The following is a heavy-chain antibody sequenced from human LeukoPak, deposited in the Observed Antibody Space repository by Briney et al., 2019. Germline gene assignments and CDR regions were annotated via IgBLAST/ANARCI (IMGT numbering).Heavy chain of an antibody. CDR3: ASDRDGSDSYYFDY. Sequence: GASVKVSCKASGYTFTRYDINWVRQATGQGLEWMGWMNPNSGNTGYVQKFQGRVTITRNTSITTVYMELSSLRSEDTAVYYCASDRDGSDSYYFDYWGQGTLVAVSS. CDR1: GYTFTRYD. D-gene: IGHD5-24*01. V-gene: IGHV1-8*03. CDR2: MNPNSGNT. J-gene: IGHJ4*02.